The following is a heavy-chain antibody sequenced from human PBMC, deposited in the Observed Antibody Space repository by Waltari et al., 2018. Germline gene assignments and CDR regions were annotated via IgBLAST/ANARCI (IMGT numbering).Heavy chain of an antibody. V-gene: IGHV1-46*01. D-gene: IGHD1-26*01. CDR3: ARVWDITLSYPGAFDI. CDR2: INPSGGST. Sequence: QVQLVQSGAEVKKPGASVKVSCKASGYTFTSYYMHWVRQAPGQGLEWMGIINPSGGSTSYAQKVQGRVTMTRDTSTSTVYMELSSLRSEDTAVYYCARVWDITLSYPGAFDIWGQGTMVTVSS. CDR1: GYTFTSYY. J-gene: IGHJ3*02.